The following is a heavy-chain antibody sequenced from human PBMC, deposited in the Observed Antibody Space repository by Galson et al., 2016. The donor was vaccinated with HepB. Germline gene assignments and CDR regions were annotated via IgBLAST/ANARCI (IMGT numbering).Heavy chain of an antibody. J-gene: IGHJ4*02. D-gene: IGHD3-22*01. CDR2: MSPESGNT. CDR1: GYTFTNYD. Sequence: SVKVSCKASGYTFTNYDMSWVRQAAGQGLEWMGWMSPESGNTGYAQKFQGRVTMTRDTSISTAYMEPSSLRSEDTAVYYCARGGVSGNYAWKEAEDWGQGSLVTVYS. CDR3: ARGGVSGNYAWKEAED. V-gene: IGHV1-8*01.